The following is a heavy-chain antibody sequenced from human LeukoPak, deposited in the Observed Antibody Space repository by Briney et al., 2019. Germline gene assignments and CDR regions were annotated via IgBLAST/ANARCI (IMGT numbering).Heavy chain of an antibody. J-gene: IGHJ4*02. CDR1: GGTFSSYA. CDR3: ARGGHGGNSAYFDY. Sequence: GASVKVSCKASGGTFSSYAISWVRQAPGQGLEWMGGIIPIFGTANYAQKFQGRVTITADESTSTAYMELSSLRSEDTAVYYCARGGHGGNSAYFDYWGQGTLVTASS. CDR2: IIPIFGTA. D-gene: IGHD4-23*01. V-gene: IGHV1-69*13.